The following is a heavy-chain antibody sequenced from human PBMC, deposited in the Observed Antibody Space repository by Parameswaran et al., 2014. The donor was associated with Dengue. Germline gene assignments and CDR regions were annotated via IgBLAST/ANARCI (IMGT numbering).Heavy chain of an antibody. CDR3: ASKKYDYVWGSYVWYFDY. D-gene: IGHD3-16*01. CDR2: IKQDGSEK. Sequence: WIRQPPGKGLEWVANIKQDGSEKYYVDSVKGRFTISRDNAKNSLYLQMNSLRAEDTAVYYCASKKYDYVWGSYVWYFDYWGQGTLVTVSS. J-gene: IGHJ4*02. V-gene: IGHV3-7*01.